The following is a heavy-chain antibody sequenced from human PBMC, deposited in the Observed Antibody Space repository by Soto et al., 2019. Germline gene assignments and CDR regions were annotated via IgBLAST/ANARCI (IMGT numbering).Heavy chain of an antibody. CDR3: ARQWTNDFWSGYYRSTVKYYFDY. V-gene: IGHV4-59*08. D-gene: IGHD3-3*01. J-gene: IGHJ4*02. CDR1: GGSISSYY. Sequence: PXETLSLTCTVSGGSISSYYWSWIRQPPGKGLEWIGYIYYSGSTNYNPSLKSRVTISVDTSKNQFSLKLSSVTAADTAVYYCARQWTNDFWSGYYRSTVKYYFDYWGQGTLVTVSS. CDR2: IYYSGST.